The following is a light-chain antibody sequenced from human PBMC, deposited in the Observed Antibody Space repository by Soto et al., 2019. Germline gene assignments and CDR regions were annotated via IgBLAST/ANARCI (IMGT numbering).Light chain of an antibody. CDR2: HVT. Sequence: QSALTQPASGSGSPGQSITISCTGTSSDVGGYSYVSWYQQHPGDAPKLMIYHVTNRPSGVSDRFSGSKSGNTASLTISGLQDEDEAYYYCSAYTSSTDYIFGTGTKLTVL. V-gene: IGLV2-14*03. CDR1: SSDVGGYSY. J-gene: IGLJ1*01. CDR3: SAYTSSTDYI.